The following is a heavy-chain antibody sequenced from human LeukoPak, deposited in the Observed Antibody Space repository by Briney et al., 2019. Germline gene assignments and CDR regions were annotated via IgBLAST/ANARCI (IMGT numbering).Heavy chain of an antibody. D-gene: IGHD3-3*01. CDR1: GFIFTNYF. Sequence: GGSLRLSCAASGFIFTNYFMSWVRQAPGKGLEWVASIKHDGSEKYYVDFVRGRFTISRDNTMNSLYLQMSSLRAEDTAVYYCATDRGWRTSGYYLYYFEYWGQGTLVTYSS. CDR3: ATDRGWRTSGYYLYYFEY. J-gene: IGHJ4*02. CDR2: IKHDGSEK. V-gene: IGHV3-7*01.